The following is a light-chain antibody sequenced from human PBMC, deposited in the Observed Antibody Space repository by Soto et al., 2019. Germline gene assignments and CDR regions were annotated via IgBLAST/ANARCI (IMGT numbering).Light chain of an antibody. J-gene: IGKJ5*01. CDR1: QGISSY. CDR2: TAS. Sequence: DIQLTQSPSFLSASVGDRVTITCRASQGISSYLAWYQQKPGKAPKLLISTASTLQSGVPSRFSGSGSGTEFTLTISSLQPEDFEVYYCQQYNNWPITFGQGTRLENK. CDR3: QQYNNWPIT. V-gene: IGKV1-9*01.